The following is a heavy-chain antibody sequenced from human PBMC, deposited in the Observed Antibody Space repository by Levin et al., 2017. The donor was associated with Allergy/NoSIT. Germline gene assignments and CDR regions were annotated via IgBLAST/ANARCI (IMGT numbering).Heavy chain of an antibody. CDR3: ARGPYYSYMDG. J-gene: IGHJ6*03. CDR2: IYYSSNT. Sequence: PSETLSLTCSVSGGPISTYYWNWIRQPPGKGLEWIGYIYYSSNTNYNPSLRSRVAISVDTSKNQFSLNLSSVTAADTAVYYCARGPYYSYMDGWGKGTTVTVSS. CDR1: GGPISTYY. V-gene: IGHV4-59*01.